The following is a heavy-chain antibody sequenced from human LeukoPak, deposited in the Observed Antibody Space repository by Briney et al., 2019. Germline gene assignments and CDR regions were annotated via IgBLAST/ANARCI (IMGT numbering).Heavy chain of an antibody. D-gene: IGHD5-18*01. Sequence: SETLSLTCTVSGGSISSGGYYWSWIRQHPGKGLEWIGYIYYSGSTCYNPSLKSRVTISVDTSKNQFSLKLSSVTAADTAVYYCARDRGYSYGYSALDIWGQGTMVTVSS. CDR3: ARDRGYSYGYSALDI. J-gene: IGHJ3*02. CDR1: GGSISSGGYY. V-gene: IGHV4-31*03. CDR2: IYYSGST.